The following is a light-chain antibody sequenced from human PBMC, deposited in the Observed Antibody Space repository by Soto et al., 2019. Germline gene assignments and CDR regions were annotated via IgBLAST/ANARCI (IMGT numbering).Light chain of an antibody. CDR3: TSYISGNSLV. CDR2: EVS. V-gene: IGLV2-14*01. Sequence: QSVLTQPASVSGSPGQSITISCPGSISDVGAYNYVSWFQQHPGKVPKLTIYEVSNRPSGVSNRFSGSKSGNTASLTISGLQAEDEADYYCTSYISGNSLVFGTGTKLTVL. CDR1: ISDVGAYNY. J-gene: IGLJ1*01.